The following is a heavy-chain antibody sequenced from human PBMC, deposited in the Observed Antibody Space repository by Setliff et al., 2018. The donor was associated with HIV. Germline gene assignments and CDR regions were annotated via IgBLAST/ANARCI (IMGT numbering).Heavy chain of an antibody. CDR3: ARHRASSSGFPLDF. CDR1: GVSISDTNYY. J-gene: IGHJ4*02. CDR2: INHSGNT. D-gene: IGHD6-6*01. Sequence: SETLSLTCIVSGVSISDTNYYWGWLRQPPGKEPEWIGSINHSGNTYYYPSLKSRVTMSVDTSKNQFSLRLSSVTATDTAVYYCARHRASSSGFPLDFWGQGILVTVSS. V-gene: IGHV4-39*01.